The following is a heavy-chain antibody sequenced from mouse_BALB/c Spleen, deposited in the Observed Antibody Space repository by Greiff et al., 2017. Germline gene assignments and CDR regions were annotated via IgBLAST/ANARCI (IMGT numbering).Heavy chain of an antibody. J-gene: IGHJ2*01. CDR1: GFTFSSYG. D-gene: IGHD2-3*01. CDR2: ISSGGSYT. V-gene: IGHV5-6*01. Sequence: EVQLKESGGDLVKPGGSLKLSCAASGFTFSSYGMSWVRQTPDKRLEWVATISSGGSYTYYPDSVKGRFTISRDNAKNTLYLQMSSLKSEDTAMYYCARQGDGYYIDYWGQGTTLTVSS. CDR3: ARQGDGYYIDY.